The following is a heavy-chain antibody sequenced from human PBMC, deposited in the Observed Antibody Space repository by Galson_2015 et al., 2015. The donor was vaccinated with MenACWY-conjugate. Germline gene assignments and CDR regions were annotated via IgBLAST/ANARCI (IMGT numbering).Heavy chain of an antibody. CDR2: IYHSGST. J-gene: IGHJ3*02. Sequence: LSLTCTVSGYSISSGYYWGWIRQPPGKGLEWIGSIYHSGSTYYNPSLKSRVTISVDTSKNQFSLKLSSVTAADTAVYYCAPQLELSAFEIWGQGTMVTVSS. CDR3: APQLELSAFEI. CDR1: GYSISSGYY. D-gene: IGHD1-7*01. V-gene: IGHV4-38-2*02.